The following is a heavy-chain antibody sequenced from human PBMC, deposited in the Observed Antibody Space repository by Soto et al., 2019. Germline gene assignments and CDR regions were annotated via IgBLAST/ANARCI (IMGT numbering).Heavy chain of an antibody. CDR1: GFTFSSYG. CDR3: ARDSSTVTTYYYYYYYMDV. D-gene: IGHD4-17*01. J-gene: IGHJ6*03. CDR2: IWYDGSNK. V-gene: IGHV3-33*01. Sequence: GGSLRLSCAASGFTFSSYGMHWVRQAPGKGLERVAVIWYDGSNKYYADYVKGRFIISRDNSKNTLFLQMNSLRAEDTAVYYCARDSSTVTTYYYYYYYMDVWCKGTTVTVSS.